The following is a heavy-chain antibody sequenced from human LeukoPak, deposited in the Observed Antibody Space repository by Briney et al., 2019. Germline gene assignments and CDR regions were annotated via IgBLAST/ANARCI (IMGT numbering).Heavy chain of an antibody. V-gene: IGHV3-30*04. CDR1: GFTFSSYA. CDR3: AKWGGVYNFDY. Sequence: GSLRLSCAASGFTFSSYAMHWVRQAPGKGLEWVAVISYDGSNKYYADSVKGRFTISRDNSKNTLYLQMNSLRAEDTAVYYCAKWGGVYNFDYWGQGTLVTVSS. J-gene: IGHJ4*02. D-gene: IGHD3-16*01. CDR2: ISYDGSNK.